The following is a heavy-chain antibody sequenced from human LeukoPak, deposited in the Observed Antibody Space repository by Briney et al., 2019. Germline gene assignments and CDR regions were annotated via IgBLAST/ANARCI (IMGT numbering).Heavy chain of an antibody. D-gene: IGHD1/OR15-1a*01. CDR2: ISSSSSYI. V-gene: IGHV3-21*01. J-gene: IGHJ4*02. CDR3: ARVRTPRWGFDY. Sequence: PGGSLRLSCSASGFKFSSYSMKWVRQAPGKGLEWVSSISSSSSYIYYADSVKGRFTISRDNAKNSLYLQMNSLRAEDTAVYYCARVRTPRWGFDYWGQGTLVTVSS. CDR1: GFKFSSYS.